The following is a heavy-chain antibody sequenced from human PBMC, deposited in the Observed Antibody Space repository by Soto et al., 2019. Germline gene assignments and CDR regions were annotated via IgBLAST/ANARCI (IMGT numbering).Heavy chain of an antibody. CDR3: ARILLQYLYYYYYMDV. CDR2: ISSSSSTI. D-gene: IGHD4-4*01. J-gene: IGHJ6*03. Sequence: GGSLRLSCAASGFTFSSYSMNWVRQAPGKGLEWVSYISSSSSTIYYADSVKGRFTISRDNAKNSLYLQMNSLRAEDTAVYYCARILLQYLYYYYYMDVWGKGTTVTVS. V-gene: IGHV3-48*01. CDR1: GFTFSSYS.